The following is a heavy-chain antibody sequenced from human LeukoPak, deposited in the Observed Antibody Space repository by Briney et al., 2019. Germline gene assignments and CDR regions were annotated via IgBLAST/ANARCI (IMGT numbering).Heavy chain of an antibody. CDR1: GGSISSYY. J-gene: IGHJ4*02. CDR2: IYYSGST. D-gene: IGHD6-13*01. Sequence: SETLSLTCTVSGGSISSYYWSWIRQPPGKGLEWIGYIYYSGSTNYNPSLKSRVTISVDTSKNQFSLKLSSVTAADTAVYYCARAFGSYSSSWHFDYWGQGTLITVSS. CDR3: ARAFGSYSSSWHFDY. V-gene: IGHV4-59*01.